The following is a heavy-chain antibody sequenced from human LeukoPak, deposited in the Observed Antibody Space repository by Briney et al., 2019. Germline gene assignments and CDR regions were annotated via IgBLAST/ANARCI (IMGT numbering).Heavy chain of an antibody. V-gene: IGHV3-9*01. CDR3: ARDRTLDYYDSSGYYCGYFDY. CDR1: GFTFDDYA. Sequence: GRSLRLSCAASGFTFDDYAMHWVRQAPGKGLEWVSGISWNSGSIGYADSVKGRFTISRDNSKNTLYLQMNSLRAEDTAVYYCARDRTLDYYDSSGYYCGYFDYWGQGTLVTVSS. D-gene: IGHD3-22*01. J-gene: IGHJ4*02. CDR2: ISWNSGSI.